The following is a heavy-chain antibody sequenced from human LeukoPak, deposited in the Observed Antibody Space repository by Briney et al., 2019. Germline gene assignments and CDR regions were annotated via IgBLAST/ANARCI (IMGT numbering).Heavy chain of an antibody. CDR1: GFTFDDYA. CDR3: ATGYSSSWYGAN. J-gene: IGHJ4*02. D-gene: IGHD6-13*01. V-gene: IGHV3-9*01. Sequence: PGRSLRLSCAASGFTFDDYAMHWVRQAPGKGLEWVSGISRNSGSIGYADSVKGRFTISRDNAKNSLYLQMNSLRAEDTALYYCATGYSSSWYGANWGQGTLVTVSS. CDR2: ISRNSGSI.